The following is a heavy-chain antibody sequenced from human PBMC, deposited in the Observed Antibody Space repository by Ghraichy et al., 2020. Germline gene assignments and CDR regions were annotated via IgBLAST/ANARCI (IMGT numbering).Heavy chain of an antibody. CDR2: ILSSGKDI. CDR3: ARDSGWVYDY. J-gene: IGHJ4*02. D-gene: IGHD5/OR15-5a*01. V-gene: IGHV3-48*02. Sequence: GGSLRLSCAASGFTFSNDGMNWVLQAPGKGLEWVSFILSSGKDIYYADSVRGRFTISRDNAKNSLFLQMNSLRDEDTAVYYCARDSGWVYDYWGQGTLVTVSS. CDR1: GFTFSNDG.